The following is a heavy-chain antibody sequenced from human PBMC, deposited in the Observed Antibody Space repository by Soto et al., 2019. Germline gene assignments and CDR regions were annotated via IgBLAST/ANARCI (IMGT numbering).Heavy chain of an antibody. Sequence: PSETLSLTCSVSDDSINSDKYYWGWIRQPPGKGLEWIGSIYYRGNAYYNPSLQARVTISLDKSKSQFSLKLNSVTAADSAVYFCARLEGLATISYYFDFWGPGALVTVSS. V-gene: IGHV4-39*01. CDR3: ARLEGLATISYYFDF. CDR1: DDSINSDKYY. J-gene: IGHJ4*02. CDR2: IYYRGNA. D-gene: IGHD3-9*01.